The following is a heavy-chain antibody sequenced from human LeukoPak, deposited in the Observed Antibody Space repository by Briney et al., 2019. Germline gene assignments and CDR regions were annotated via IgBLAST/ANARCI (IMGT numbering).Heavy chain of an antibody. D-gene: IGHD3-16*02. CDR1: GFTVSSNY. V-gene: IGHV3-66*01. CDR2: IYSGGST. CDR3: ASRSLRLGELSSPIDY. Sequence: GGSPRLSCAASGFTVSSNYMSWVRQAPGKGLEWVSVIYSGGSTYYADSVKGRFTISRDNSKNTLYLQMNSLRAEDTAVYYCASRSLRLGELSSPIDYWGQGTLVTVSS. J-gene: IGHJ4*02.